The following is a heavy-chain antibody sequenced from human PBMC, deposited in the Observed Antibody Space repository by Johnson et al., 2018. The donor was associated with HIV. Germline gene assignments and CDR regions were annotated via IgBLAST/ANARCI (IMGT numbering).Heavy chain of an antibody. CDR2: IGGSGTNT. V-gene: IGHV3-23*04. CDR1: GFTFINYA. D-gene: IGHD4-23*01. CDR3: ATERAVVSANAFDI. J-gene: IGHJ3*02. Sequence: VQLVESGGGLVQPGGSLRLSCAASGFTFINYAMSWVRQAPGKGLEWVSSIGGSGTNTYYADSVKGRFTISRDNSKNTLYLQMHSLRAEDTAIYYCATERAVVSANAFDIWGQGTMVTVSS.